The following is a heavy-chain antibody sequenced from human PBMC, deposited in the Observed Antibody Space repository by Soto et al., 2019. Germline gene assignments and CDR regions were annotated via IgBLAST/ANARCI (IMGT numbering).Heavy chain of an antibody. CDR3: ARSGMGWYYYGMDV. CDR1: GYTFTGYY. V-gene: IGHV1-2*02. CDR2: INPNSGGT. Sequence: ASVKVSCKASGYTFTGYYMHWVRRAPGQGLEWMGWINPNSGGTNYAQKFQGRVTMTRDTSISTAYMELSRLRSDDTAVYYCARSGMGWYYYGMDVWGQGTTVTVSS. D-gene: IGHD3-10*01. J-gene: IGHJ6*02.